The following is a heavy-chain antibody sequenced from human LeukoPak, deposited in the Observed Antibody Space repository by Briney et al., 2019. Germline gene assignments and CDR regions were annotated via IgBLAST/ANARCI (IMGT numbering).Heavy chain of an antibody. V-gene: IGHV3-33*01. J-gene: IGHJ4*02. Sequence: GGSLRLSCAASGFTFSNYDVHWVRQAPGKGLEWVAVIWYDGSNKYYVDSVKGRFTVSRDISKNTLYLQMNSLSAEDTAVYYCARHGYNYGFDYWGQGTLVTVSS. D-gene: IGHD5-24*01. CDR3: ARHGYNYGFDY. CDR1: GFTFSNYD. CDR2: IWYDGSNK.